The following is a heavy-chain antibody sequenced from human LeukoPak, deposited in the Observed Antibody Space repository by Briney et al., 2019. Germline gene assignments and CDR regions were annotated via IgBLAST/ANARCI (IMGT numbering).Heavy chain of an antibody. D-gene: IGHD6-13*01. J-gene: IGHJ4*02. CDR1: GFPFSSYA. CDR2: ISGSGGST. V-gene: IGHV3-23*01. Sequence: GGSLRLSCAASGFPFSSYAMSWVRQAPGKGLEWVSAISGSGGSTYYADSVKGRFTISRDNSKNTLYLQMNSLRAEDTAVYYCAKGTPSWYSSSWLDYWGQGTLVTVSS. CDR3: AKGTPSWYSSSWLDY.